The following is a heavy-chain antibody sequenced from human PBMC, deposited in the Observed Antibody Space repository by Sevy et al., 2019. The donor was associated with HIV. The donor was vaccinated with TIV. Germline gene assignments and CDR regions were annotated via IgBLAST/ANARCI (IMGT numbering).Heavy chain of an antibody. CDR2: ISSSSNYI. Sequence: GGSLRLSCAASGFTFNTFSMNWVRQRPEKGLEWVSSISSSSNYIFYAVSVEGRFTISRDNAKDSLYLQMNSLRAEDMAVYYCVRDQKGQFSAYDGAGYYGMDVWGPGTTVTVSS. D-gene: IGHD5-12*01. J-gene: IGHJ6*02. CDR1: GFTFNTFS. V-gene: IGHV3-21*01. CDR3: VRDQKGQFSAYDGAGYYGMDV.